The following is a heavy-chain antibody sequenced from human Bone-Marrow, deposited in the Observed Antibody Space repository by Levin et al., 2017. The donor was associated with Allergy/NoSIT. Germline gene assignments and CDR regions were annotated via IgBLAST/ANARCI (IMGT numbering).Heavy chain of an antibody. J-gene: IGHJ4*02. Sequence: GGSLRLSCAASGFTFSSYWMSWVRQAPGTGLEWVANIKQDGSEKYYVDSVKGRFTISRDNAKNSLYLQMNSLRAEDTAVYYCASGTVVTPVGDWGQGTLVTVSS. CDR3: ASGTVVTPVGD. CDR1: GFTFSSYW. CDR2: IKQDGSEK. D-gene: IGHD4-23*01. V-gene: IGHV3-7*01.